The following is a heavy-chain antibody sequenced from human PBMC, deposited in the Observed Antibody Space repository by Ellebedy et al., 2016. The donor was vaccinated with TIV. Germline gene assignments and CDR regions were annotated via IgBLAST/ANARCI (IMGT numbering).Heavy chain of an antibody. J-gene: IGHJ6*02. D-gene: IGHD3-3*01. V-gene: IGHV1-3*01. CDR2: INPGNGDT. CDR3: ATREWQDPMDV. Sequence: ASVKVSXXASGYTFTSYAMHWVRQAPGQRLEWMGWINPGNGDTKYSQEFQGRVTITSDTSASTAFMELSSLVSEDTAIYYCATREWQDPMDVWGQGTTVTVSS. CDR1: GYTFTSYA.